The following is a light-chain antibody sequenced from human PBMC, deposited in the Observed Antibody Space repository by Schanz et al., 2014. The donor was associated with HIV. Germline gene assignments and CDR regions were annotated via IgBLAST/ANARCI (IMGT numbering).Light chain of an antibody. Sequence: EILLTQSPVTLSLSPGERATLSCRASQSVSSYLAWYQQKPGQAPRLLIYDASNRATGIPARFSGSGSGTDFTLTIISLEPEDFAVYYCQHYGDSRGTFGGGTKVDFK. J-gene: IGKJ4*01. V-gene: IGKV3-11*01. CDR3: QHYGDSRGT. CDR1: QSVSSY. CDR2: DAS.